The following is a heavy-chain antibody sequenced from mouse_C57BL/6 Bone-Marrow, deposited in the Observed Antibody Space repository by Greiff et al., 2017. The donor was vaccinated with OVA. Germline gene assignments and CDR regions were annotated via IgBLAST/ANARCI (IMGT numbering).Heavy chain of an antibody. V-gene: IGHV1-69*01. J-gene: IGHJ4*01. Sequence: QVQLQQPGAELVMPGASVKLSCKASGYTFTSYWMHWVKQRPGQGLEWIGEIDPSDSYTNYNQKFKGKSTLTVAKSSSTAYMQPSSLTSEDSAVYYCAIETYITTVVARYYYAMDYWGQGTSVTVSS. CDR1: GYTFTSYW. CDR2: IDPSDSYT. D-gene: IGHD1-1*01. CDR3: AIETYITTVVARYYYAMDY.